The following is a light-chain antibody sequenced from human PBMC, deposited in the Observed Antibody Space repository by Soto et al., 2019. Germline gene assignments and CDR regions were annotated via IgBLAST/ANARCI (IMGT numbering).Light chain of an antibody. V-gene: IGLV2-23*01. CDR2: EAS. Sequence: QSALTQPDSVSGSPGQSITISCTGISNDVGTYNLVSWYQHHPGKAPKLIIYEASKRPSGVPNRFSGSKSGNTASLTISGRHAEDEADYCCCSYGRSVVFGGGTQLTVL. J-gene: IGLJ2*01. CDR3: CSYGRSVV. CDR1: SNDVGTYNL.